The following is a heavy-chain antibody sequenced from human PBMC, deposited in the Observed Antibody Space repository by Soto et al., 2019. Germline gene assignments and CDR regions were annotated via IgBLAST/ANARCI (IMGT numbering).Heavy chain of an antibody. D-gene: IGHD6-19*01. CDR1: GFSLRTYG. CDR3: ARDVVTAVAGSVNWFDP. V-gene: IGHV3-33*01. CDR2: IWYDGTKK. Sequence: QVQLVESGGGVVQSGRSLTLSCAASGFSLRTYGMQWLRRAPGKGLEWVAFIWYDGTKKFYANSVKGRSTISKDNSNNILYLQMSGLRAEDTAVYYCARDVVTAVAGSVNWFDPWGQGTLVTFSS. J-gene: IGHJ5*02.